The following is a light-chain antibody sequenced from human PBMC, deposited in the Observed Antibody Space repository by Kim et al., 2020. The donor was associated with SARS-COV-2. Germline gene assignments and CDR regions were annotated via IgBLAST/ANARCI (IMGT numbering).Light chain of an antibody. J-gene: IGKJ2*01. CDR1: QSFSSSY. Sequence: SPGERATLSCRASQSFSSSYLAWYQQKPGQAPRLLIYGASSRATGIPDRFSGSGSGTDFTLTISRLEPEDFAVYYCQQYGSSPSYTFGQGTKLEI. CDR2: GAS. V-gene: IGKV3-20*01. CDR3: QQYGSSPSYT.